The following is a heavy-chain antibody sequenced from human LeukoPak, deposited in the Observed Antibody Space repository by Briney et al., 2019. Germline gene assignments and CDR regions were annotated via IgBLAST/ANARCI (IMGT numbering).Heavy chain of an antibody. CDR3: ARGPNSNWSGLDF. D-gene: IGHD6-6*01. CDR1: GFFFSGHW. Sequence: GGSLRLSCTASGFFFSGHWMHWARHLPGKGLVWVSRISPTGSTTSYADSVKGRFTVSRDNAKNTLYLQVNNLRAEDTAVYYCARGPNSNWSGLDFWGQGTLLTVSS. V-gene: IGHV3-74*01. J-gene: IGHJ4*02. CDR2: ISPTGSTT.